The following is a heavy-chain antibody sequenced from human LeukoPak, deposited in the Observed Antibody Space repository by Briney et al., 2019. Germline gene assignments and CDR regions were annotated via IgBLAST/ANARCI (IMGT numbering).Heavy chain of an antibody. CDR3: ARGHWSFDL. J-gene: IGHJ2*01. CDR1: GFTFSDYY. Sequence: PGGSLRLSCAASGFTFSDYYMDWVRQTPEGGLEWVARSRNKANSYTTEYAASVRGRFTISRDVSKNSLYLQMNSLATEDTAVYYCARGHWSFDLWGRGTLVTVSS. CDR2: SRNKANSYTT. V-gene: IGHV3-72*01.